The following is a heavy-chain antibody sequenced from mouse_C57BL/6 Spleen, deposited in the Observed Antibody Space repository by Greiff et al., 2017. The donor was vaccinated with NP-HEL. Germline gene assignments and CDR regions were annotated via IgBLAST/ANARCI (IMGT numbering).Heavy chain of an antibody. D-gene: IGHD1-1*01. CDR1: GFTFSSYA. J-gene: IGHJ2*01. Sequence: EVMLVESGEGLVKPGGSLKLSCAASGFTFSSYAMSWVRQTPEKRLEWVAYISSGGDYIYYADTVKGRFTISRDNARNTLYLQMSSLKSEDTAMYYCTRDGITTVVATGYFDYWGQGTTLTVSS. V-gene: IGHV5-9-1*02. CDR2: ISSGGDYI. CDR3: TRDGITTVVATGYFDY.